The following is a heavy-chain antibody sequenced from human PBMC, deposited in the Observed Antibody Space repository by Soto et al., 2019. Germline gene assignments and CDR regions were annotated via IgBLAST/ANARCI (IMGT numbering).Heavy chain of an antibody. D-gene: IGHD3-10*01. CDR3: ARDLSHAWFRGVFSP. J-gene: IGHJ5*02. V-gene: IGHV4-59*01. CDR2: IYYSGST. Sequence: QVQLQESGPGLVKPSETLSLICTVSGVSISGYYWSWIRQPPGKGLEWIGYIYYSGSTNYNLSLKSRVTISVDTSKNQFSLNLSSVTAADTAVYYCARDLSHAWFRGVFSPWGQGTLVTVSS. CDR1: GVSISGYY.